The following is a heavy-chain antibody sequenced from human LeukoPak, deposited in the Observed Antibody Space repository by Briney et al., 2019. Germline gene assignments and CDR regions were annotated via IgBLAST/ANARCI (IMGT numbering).Heavy chain of an antibody. CDR3: AKAAFSRTSYFDY. CDR1: GFTFSSYS. CDR2: ISGSGGNT. Sequence: GGSLRLSCAASGFTFSSYSMNWVRQAPGTGLEWVSAISGSGGNTYYADSVKGRFTISRDNSKNTLYLQMDSLRADDTAVYYCAKAAFSRTSYFDYWGQGTLVTASS. J-gene: IGHJ4*02. D-gene: IGHD3-3*02. V-gene: IGHV3-23*01.